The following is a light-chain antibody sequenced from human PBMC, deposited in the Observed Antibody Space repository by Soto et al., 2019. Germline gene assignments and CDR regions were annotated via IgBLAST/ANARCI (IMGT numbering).Light chain of an antibody. J-gene: IGLJ1*01. Sequence: QSALTQPASVSGSPGQSITISCTGTSGDIGSYNYVSWSQQHPGKAPQLMIYEVSNRPSGVSNRFSGSKSGNTASLTISGLQAEDEADYYCSSYTSSSTYVFGTGTKVTVL. CDR1: SGDIGSYNY. CDR2: EVS. V-gene: IGLV2-14*01. CDR3: SSYTSSSTYV.